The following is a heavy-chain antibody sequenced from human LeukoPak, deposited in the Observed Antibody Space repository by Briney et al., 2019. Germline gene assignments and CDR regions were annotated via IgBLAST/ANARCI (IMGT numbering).Heavy chain of an antibody. CDR1: GYTFTSYY. CDR2: INPSGGST. V-gene: IGHV1-46*01. CDR3: ARDRRLFPPFDY. Sequence: ASVKVSCKASGYTFTSYYMHWVRQAPGQGLEWMGIINPSGGSTSYAQKFQGRVNMNRDMSTSTVYMELSSLRSEDTAVYYCARDRRLFPPFDYWGQGTLVTVSS. J-gene: IGHJ4*02. D-gene: IGHD3-22*01.